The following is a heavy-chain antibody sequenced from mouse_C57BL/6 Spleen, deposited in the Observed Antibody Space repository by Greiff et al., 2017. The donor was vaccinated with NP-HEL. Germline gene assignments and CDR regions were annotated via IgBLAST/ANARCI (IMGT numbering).Heavy chain of an antibody. Sequence: QVQLQQPGAELVKPGSSVKLSCKASGYTFTSYWMHWVKQRPIQGLEWIGNIDPSDSETHYNQKFKDKATLTVDKSSSTAYMQLSSLTSEDSAVYYCARRRAIYDGYYGEYFDVGGKGTTVTVSS. CDR3: ARRRAIYDGYYGEYFDV. CDR1: GYTFTSYW. V-gene: IGHV1-52*01. J-gene: IGHJ1*03. CDR2: IDPSDSET. D-gene: IGHD2-3*01.